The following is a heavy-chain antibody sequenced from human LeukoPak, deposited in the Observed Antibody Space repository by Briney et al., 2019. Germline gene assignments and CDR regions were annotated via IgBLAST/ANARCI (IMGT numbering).Heavy chain of an antibody. CDR3: ARVEDYGDYKGPGAFDI. CDR2: ISYDGSDK. J-gene: IGHJ3*02. V-gene: IGHV3-30*04. CDR1: GFTFSSYA. D-gene: IGHD4-17*01. Sequence: GGSLRLSCAASGFTFSSYAMHWVRQAPGKGLEGVAVISYDGSDKYYADSVKGRFTISRDNAKNTLYLQMNSLRAEDTAIYYCARVEDYGDYKGPGAFDIWGQGTMVTVSS.